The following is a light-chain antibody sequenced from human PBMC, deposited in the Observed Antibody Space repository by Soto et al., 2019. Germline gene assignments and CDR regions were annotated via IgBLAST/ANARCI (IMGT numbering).Light chain of an antibody. CDR2: ANH. CDR1: SSNIGNDS. V-gene: IGLV1-51*02. J-gene: IGLJ1*01. CDR3: GTWDSSLSAYV. Sequence: QSVLTQPPSVSAAPGPEVTISCSGSSSNIGNDSVSWYQQLPGTAPKLLIYANHKRPSGIPDRFSGSKSGTSATLGITGHQTGDEADYYCGTWDSSLSAYVFGTGTKLPVL.